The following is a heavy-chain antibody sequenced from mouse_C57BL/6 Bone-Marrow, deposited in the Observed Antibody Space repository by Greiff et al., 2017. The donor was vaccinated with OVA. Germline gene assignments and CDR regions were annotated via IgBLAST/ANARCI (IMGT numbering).Heavy chain of an antibody. V-gene: IGHV1-64*01. D-gene: IGHD1-1*02. J-gene: IGHJ2*01. CDR3: ARSDYVYYFDD. CDR2: IHPNSGST. Sequence: VQLQQPGAELVKPGASVKLSCKASGYTFTSYWMHWVKQRPGQGLEWIGMIHPNSGSTNYNEKFKSKATLTVDKSSSTAYMQLSSLTSEDSAVYYCARSDYVYYFDDWGQGTTLTVSS. CDR1: GYTFTSYW.